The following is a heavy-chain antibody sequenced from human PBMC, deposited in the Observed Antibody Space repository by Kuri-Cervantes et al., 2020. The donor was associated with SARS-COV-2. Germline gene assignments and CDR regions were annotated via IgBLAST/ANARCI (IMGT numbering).Heavy chain of an antibody. D-gene: IGHD5-12*01. CDR1: GFTFGSYA. V-gene: IGHV3-48*01. CDR2: ISSSSSAI. Sequence: GGSLRLSCAASGFTFGSYAMNWVRQAPGKGLEWVSYISSSSSAIYYPDSVKGRFTMSRDNAKNSLYLQMNSLRAEDTAVYYCARCVATIRGWFDPWGQGTLVTVSS. J-gene: IGHJ5*02. CDR3: ARCVATIRGWFDP.